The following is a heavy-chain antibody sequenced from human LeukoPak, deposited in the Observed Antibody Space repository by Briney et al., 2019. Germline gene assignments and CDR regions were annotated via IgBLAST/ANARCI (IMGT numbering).Heavy chain of an antibody. CDR1: GGSISSGDYY. CDR2: IYYSGST. D-gene: IGHD3-9*01. CDR3: AKDPVGDILTGDDKGRDWYLDL. V-gene: IGHV4-30-4*01. Sequence: SQTLSLTCTVSGGSISSGDYYWSWIRQPPGKGLEWIGYIYYSGSTYYNPSLKSRVTISVDTSKNQFSLNLSSVTAADTAVYYCAKDPVGDILTGDDKGRDWYLDLWGRGTLVTVSS. J-gene: IGHJ2*01.